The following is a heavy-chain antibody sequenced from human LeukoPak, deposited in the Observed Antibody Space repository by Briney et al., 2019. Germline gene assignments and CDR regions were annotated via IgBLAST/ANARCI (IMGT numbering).Heavy chain of an antibody. J-gene: IGHJ3*02. CDR1: GFTFSSYA. V-gene: IGHV3-30*04. CDR3: ARDSGSYLGDAFDI. Sequence: PGRSLRLSCAASGFTFSSYAMHWVRQAPGKGLKWVAVISYDGSNKYYADSVKGRFTISRDNSKNTLYLQMNSLRAEDTAVYYCARDSGSYLGDAFDIWGQGTMVTVSS. D-gene: IGHD1-26*01. CDR2: ISYDGSNK.